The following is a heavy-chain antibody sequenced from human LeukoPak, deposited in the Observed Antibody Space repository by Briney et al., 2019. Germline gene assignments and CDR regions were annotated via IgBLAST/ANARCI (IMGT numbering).Heavy chain of an antibody. Sequence: SVKVSCKASGGTFSSYAISWVRQAPGQGLEWMGGIIPIFGTANYAQKFQGRVTITTDESTSTAYMELSSLRSEDTAVYYCARGRYSSSYDSAHYYYYYMDVWGKGTTVTVSS. D-gene: IGHD6-13*01. CDR3: ARGRYSSSYDSAHYYYYYMDV. J-gene: IGHJ6*03. V-gene: IGHV1-69*05. CDR1: GGTFSSYA. CDR2: IIPIFGTA.